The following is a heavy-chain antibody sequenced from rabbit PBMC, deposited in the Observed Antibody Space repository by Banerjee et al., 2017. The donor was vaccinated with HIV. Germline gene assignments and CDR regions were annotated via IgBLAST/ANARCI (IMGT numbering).Heavy chain of an antibody. D-gene: IGHD2-1*01. CDR2: AGSSGTT. Sequence: AGSSGTTHYASWAKGRFTISKTSSTTVTLQMTSLTAADTATYFCARDLHGGGWYFNLWGPGTLVTVS. V-gene: IGHV1S40*01. CDR3: ARDLHGGGWYFNL. J-gene: IGHJ4*01.